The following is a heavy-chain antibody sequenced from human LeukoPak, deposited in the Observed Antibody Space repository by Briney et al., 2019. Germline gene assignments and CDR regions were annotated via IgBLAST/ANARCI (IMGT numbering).Heavy chain of an antibody. J-gene: IGHJ5*02. CDR3: ARGVENTKRQWPRSRLGKWFDP. CDR2: IYYSGST. CDR1: GGSISSYY. D-gene: IGHD6-19*01. Sequence: PSETLSLTCTVSGGSISSYYWSWIRQPPGKGLEWIGYIYYSGSTNYNPSLKSRVTISVDTSKNQFSLKLSSVTAADTAVYYCARGVENTKRQWPRSRLGKWFDPWGQGTLVTVSS. V-gene: IGHV4-59*12.